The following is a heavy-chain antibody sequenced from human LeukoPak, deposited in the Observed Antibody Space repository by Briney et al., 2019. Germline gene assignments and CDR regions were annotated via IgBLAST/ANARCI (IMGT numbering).Heavy chain of an antibody. CDR1: EFTLTSSS. V-gene: IGHV3-23*01. J-gene: IGHJ4*02. CDR3: ARVGVASNTDY. CDR2: TSNSGAIT. Sequence: PGGSPRLSCAAPEFTLTSSSTNWVRQAPEGGLEWVSSTSNSGAITYYADFVKGRFTTSRDNSKNTLYLQMNSLRDEDTAVYYCARVGVASNTDYWGQGTLVTVSS. D-gene: IGHD2-15*01.